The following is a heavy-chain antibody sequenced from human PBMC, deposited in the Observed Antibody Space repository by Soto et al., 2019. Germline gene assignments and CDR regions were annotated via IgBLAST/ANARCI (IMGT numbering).Heavy chain of an antibody. Sequence: EVQLLESGGGLVQPGGSLRLSCAASGFTFSSYAMSWVRQAPGKGLEWVSAISGSGGSTYYADSVKGRFTISRDNSKNTLYLQMNSLRAEDTAVYYCATDRRSLLWFGELTFDPWGQGTLVTVSS. CDR3: ATDRRSLLWFGELTFDP. J-gene: IGHJ5*02. CDR2: ISGSGGST. D-gene: IGHD3-10*01. V-gene: IGHV3-23*01. CDR1: GFTFSSYA.